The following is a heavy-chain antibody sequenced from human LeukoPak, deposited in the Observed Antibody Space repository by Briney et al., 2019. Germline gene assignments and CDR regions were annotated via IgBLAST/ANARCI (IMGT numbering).Heavy chain of an antibody. Sequence: PGGSLRLSYAASVFTFKDYYMICIRQAPGKGREWVSYISIRSSYTNYADSVKGRFTIYRDNAKNSVYLQIKRLSAEDTAVYYCARVGVLLWFGDPWGQGTLVTVSS. CDR3: ARVGVLLWFGDP. D-gene: IGHD3-10*01. J-gene: IGHJ5*02. CDR1: VFTFKDYY. CDR2: ISIRSSYT. V-gene: IGHV3-11*06.